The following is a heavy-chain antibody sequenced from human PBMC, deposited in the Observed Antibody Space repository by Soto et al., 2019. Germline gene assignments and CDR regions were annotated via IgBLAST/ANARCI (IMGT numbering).Heavy chain of an antibody. D-gene: IGHD5-12*01. Sequence: SETLSLTCTVSSGSISSYYWSWIRQPPGKGLEWIGYIYYSGSTNYNPSLKSRVTISVDTSESQFSLKLKYVTAADTAVYYCARLKKYSGYDLFDYWGQGTLVTVSS. CDR1: SGSISSYY. V-gene: IGHV4-59*08. J-gene: IGHJ4*02. CDR2: IYYSGST. CDR3: ARLKKYSGYDLFDY.